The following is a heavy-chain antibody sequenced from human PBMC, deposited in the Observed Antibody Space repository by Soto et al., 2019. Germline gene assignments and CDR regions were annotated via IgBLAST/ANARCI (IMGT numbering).Heavy chain of an antibody. CDR1: GFTFSNYA. CDR2: ISASGGSP. CDR3: AKDQEGGSYGLFDF. D-gene: IGHD1-26*01. Sequence: PGGSLRLSCAASGFTFSNYAMSWVRQAPGKGLEWVSSISASGGSPKYADSVKGRFTISRDNAKNTLYLQMNSLRAEETAVYYCAKDQEGGSYGLFDFWGQGTLVTVSS. J-gene: IGHJ4*01. V-gene: IGHV3-23*01.